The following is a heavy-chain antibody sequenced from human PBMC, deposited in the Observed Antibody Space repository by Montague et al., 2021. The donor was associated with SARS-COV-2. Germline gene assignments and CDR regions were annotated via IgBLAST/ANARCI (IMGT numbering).Heavy chain of an antibody. D-gene: IGHD3-16*01. J-gene: IGHJ4*02. Sequence: SETLSLTCTVFGGSISRYFWNWIRQTPGKGLEWMGYVHDIESSIYNPSLQSRITILLDTPKNQFSLRLNAVTAADTAVYYCARVTLGGRDGRTRQYEGLDSWGQGILVTVSS. CDR1: GGSISRYF. CDR2: VHDIESS. CDR3: ARVTLGGRDGRTRQYEGLDS. V-gene: IGHV4-59*01.